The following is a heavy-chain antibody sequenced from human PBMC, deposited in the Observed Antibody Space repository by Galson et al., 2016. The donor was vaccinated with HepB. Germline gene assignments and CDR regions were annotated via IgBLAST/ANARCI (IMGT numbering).Heavy chain of an antibody. CDR1: GFTFSSYA. CDR3: ARYSNSWAPFDY. J-gene: IGHJ4*02. V-gene: IGHV3-23*01. D-gene: IGHD6-13*01. Sequence: SLRLSCAASGFTFSSYAMTWVRQAPGKGLEWVSGISGSGANTYYANAVKGRFTISRDNSNNTLYLQVNSLRAEDTALYFCARYSNSWAPFDYRGQGSLVTVSS. CDR2: ISGSGANT.